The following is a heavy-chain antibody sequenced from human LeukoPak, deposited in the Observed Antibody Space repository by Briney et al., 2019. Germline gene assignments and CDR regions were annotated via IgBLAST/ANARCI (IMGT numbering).Heavy chain of an antibody. Sequence: SETLSLTCIVSGGSINNHYWTWIRQTPGKGLEWIGDIHYTGTTKYNPSLKSRVTISIDTSKNQFSLELSSVTATDTAVYYCARHLSGRSVAGGYYFDYWGQGTLVTVSS. CDR1: GGSINNHY. V-gene: IGHV4-59*08. CDR2: IHYTGTT. J-gene: IGHJ4*02. D-gene: IGHD3-9*01. CDR3: ARHLSGRSVAGGYYFDY.